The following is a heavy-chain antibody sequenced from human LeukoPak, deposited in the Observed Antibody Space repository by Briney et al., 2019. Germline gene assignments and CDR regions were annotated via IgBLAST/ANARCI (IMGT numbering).Heavy chain of an antibody. Sequence: PGGSLRLSCAASGFTFSDQYMDWVRQAPGKGVEWVGRIRNKANSYTTEYAASVKGKFTISRDDSQNSLYLQLNSLKTEDTAIYYCARGPHVMTIPLRAAYGMDVWGQGTTVTVSS. V-gene: IGHV3-72*01. CDR2: IRNKANSYTT. CDR1: GFTFSDQY. J-gene: IGHJ6*02. D-gene: IGHD3-16*01. CDR3: ARGPHVMTIPLRAAYGMDV.